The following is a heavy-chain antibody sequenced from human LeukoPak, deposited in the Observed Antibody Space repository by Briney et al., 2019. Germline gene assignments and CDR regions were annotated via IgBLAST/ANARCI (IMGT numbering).Heavy chain of an antibody. J-gene: IGHJ6*03. D-gene: IGHD3-16*02. CDR1: GDSIINNW. CDR2: IFHRGIP. Sequence: SETLSLTCAVSGDSIINNWWSWVRQSPGKGLEWIGQIFHRGIPNYNPSLESRVTMSIDKSNNQLSLKLNSVTAADTAVYYCARVMGASWFFYLDVWGKGTTATVSS. CDR3: ARVMGASWFFYLDV. V-gene: IGHV4-4*02.